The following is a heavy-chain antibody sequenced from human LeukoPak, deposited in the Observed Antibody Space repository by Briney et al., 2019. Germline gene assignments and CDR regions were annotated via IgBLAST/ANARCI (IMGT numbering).Heavy chain of an antibody. CDR2: MSTSGNT. D-gene: IGHD3/OR15-3a*01. V-gene: IGHV4-4*07. J-gene: IGHJ4*02. CDR1: GGSISNFY. CDR3: ARQTGSGLFILP. Sequence: SETLSLTCTVSGGSISNFYWSWIRQPAGKGLEWIGRMSTSGNTYYNASLKSQASISIDTSKNQFSLRLTSVTAADTAVYYCARQTGSGLFILPGGQGTLVTVSS.